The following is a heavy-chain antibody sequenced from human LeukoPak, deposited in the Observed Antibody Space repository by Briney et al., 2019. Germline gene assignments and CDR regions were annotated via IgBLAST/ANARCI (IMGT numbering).Heavy chain of an antibody. CDR3: ARSRVINWNYFY. J-gene: IGHJ4*02. CDR2: ISAYSGNT. CDR1: GYTFTSYG. Sequence: EASVKVSCKASGYTFTSYGISWVRQAPGQGLEWMGWISAYSGNTNYAQKLQGRVTMTTDTSTSTAYMELRSLRSDDTAVYYCARSRVINWNYFYWGQGTLVTVSS. D-gene: IGHD1-7*01. V-gene: IGHV1-18*01.